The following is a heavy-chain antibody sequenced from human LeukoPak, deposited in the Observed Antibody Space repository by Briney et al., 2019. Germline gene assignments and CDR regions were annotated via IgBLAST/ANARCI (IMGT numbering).Heavy chain of an antibody. CDR1: GGSVSSDSHY. D-gene: IGHD3-22*01. V-gene: IGHV4-61*01. Sequence: PSETLSLTCTVSGGSVSSDSHYWSWIRQPPGKGLEWIGYVYYSGRTKYNPSLKSRVTISIDTSKNQFSLKLSSVTAADTAVYFCVREASTSYYDSSGYYRQTEAFDIWGQGQWSPSLQ. CDR2: VYYSGRT. CDR3: VREASTSYYDSSGYYRQTEAFDI. J-gene: IGHJ3*02.